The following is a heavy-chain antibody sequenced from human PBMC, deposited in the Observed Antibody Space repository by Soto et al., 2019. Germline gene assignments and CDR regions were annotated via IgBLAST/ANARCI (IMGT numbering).Heavy chain of an antibody. J-gene: IGHJ6*02. V-gene: IGHV3-23*01. CDR2: ISGSGGST. CDR3: AKDHYDFWRGYSIYYYYGMDV. CDR1: GFTFSSYA. D-gene: IGHD3-3*01. Sequence: GGSLRLSCAASGFTFSSYAMSWVRQAPGKGLEWVSAISGSGGSTYYADSVKGRFTISRDNSKNTLYLQMNSPRAEDTAVYYCAKDHYDFWRGYSIYYYYGMDVWGQGTTVTVSS.